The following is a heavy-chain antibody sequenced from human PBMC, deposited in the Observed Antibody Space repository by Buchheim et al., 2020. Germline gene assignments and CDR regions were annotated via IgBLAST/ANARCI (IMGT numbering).Heavy chain of an antibody. CDR2: ISYDGSNK. J-gene: IGHJ3*02. D-gene: IGHD1-26*01. V-gene: IGHV3-30*18. Sequence: VQLVESGGGLVQPGGSLRLSCAASGFTFSSYWMSWVRQAPGKGLEWVAVISYDGSNKYYADSVKGRFTISRDNSKNTLYLQMNSLRAEDTAVYYCAKDWSSGWELPHPDAFDIWGQGT. CDR3: AKDWSSGWELPHPDAFDI. CDR1: GFTFSSYW.